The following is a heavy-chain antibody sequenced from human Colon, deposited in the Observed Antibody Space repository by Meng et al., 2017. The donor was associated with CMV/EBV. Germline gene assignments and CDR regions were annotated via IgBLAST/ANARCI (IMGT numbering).Heavy chain of an antibody. CDR2: IYSGGST. J-gene: IGHJ4*02. D-gene: IGHD2-21*01. CDR3: ARVPMIAEGV. V-gene: IGHV3-66*02. Sequence: GESLKISCATSGFTNSSSYMAWLRQTPGKGLEWVALIYSGGSTYYADSVKGRLTISRDDSTDTLFLQMNNLQVDDTGLYYCARVPMIAEGVWGLGTLVTVSS. CDR1: GFTNSSSY.